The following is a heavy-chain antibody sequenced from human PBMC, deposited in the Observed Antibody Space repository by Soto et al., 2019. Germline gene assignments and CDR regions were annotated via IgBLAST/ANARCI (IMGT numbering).Heavy chain of an antibody. J-gene: IGHJ4*02. Sequence: SQNLSLTCVISGDSVSSNTAAWNWIRSSPSRGLEWLGRTYYRSNWRHDYAVSVKSRITVNPDTSKNHFSLQLNSVTPDDTAVYYCARGVAGSGFDLWGQGTLVPVSS. D-gene: IGHD6-19*01. CDR3: ARGVAGSGFDL. CDR1: GDSVSSNTAA. V-gene: IGHV6-1*01. CDR2: TYYRSNWRH.